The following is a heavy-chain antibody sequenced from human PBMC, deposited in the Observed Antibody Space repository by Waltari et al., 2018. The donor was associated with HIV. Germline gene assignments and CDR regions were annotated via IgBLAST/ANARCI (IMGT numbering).Heavy chain of an antibody. D-gene: IGHD1-1*01. CDR3: ARDGKSGSEDGFDV. CDR2: ITRGAAKE. Sequence: QEQMVESGGGVVQPGRSLRLSCAVSGFSLRSFTMHWVRQAPGKGVEGVALITRGAAKEAYAGFGKGRFTVTRDTSRNTMYLQINSLGREDTAIYYCARDGKSGSEDGFDVWGRGTTVSVSS. J-gene: IGHJ3*01. V-gene: IGHV3-30*04. CDR1: GFSLRSFT.